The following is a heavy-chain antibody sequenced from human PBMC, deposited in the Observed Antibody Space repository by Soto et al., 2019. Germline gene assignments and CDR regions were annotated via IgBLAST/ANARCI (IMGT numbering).Heavy chain of an antibody. D-gene: IGHD5-18*01. CDR3: AKDRRLRGYSYGYYFDY. CDR2: ISGSGGST. J-gene: IGHJ4*02. Sequence: PGGSLRLSCAASGFTFSSYAMSWVRQAPGKGLEWVSAISGSGGSTYYADSVKGRFTISRDNSKNTLYLQMNSLRAEDTAVYYCAKDRRLRGYSYGYYFDYWGQGTLVTVSS. CDR1: GFTFSSYA. V-gene: IGHV3-23*01.